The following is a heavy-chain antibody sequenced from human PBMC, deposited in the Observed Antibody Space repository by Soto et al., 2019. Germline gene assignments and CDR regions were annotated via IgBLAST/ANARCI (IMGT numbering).Heavy chain of an antibody. D-gene: IGHD1-26*01. CDR1: GFTFSSYG. CDR2: VWYDGTNK. V-gene: IGHV3-33*01. J-gene: IGHJ6*02. CDR3: ARGGYSGSYDGMDV. Sequence: QVQLVESAGGVVQPGRSLRLSCAASGFTFSSYGMHWVRQAPGKGLEWVAVVWYDGTNKYYADSVKGRFTISRDHSKNTLHLQMSSLRAEDTAVYYCARGGYSGSYDGMDVWGQGTTVTVSS.